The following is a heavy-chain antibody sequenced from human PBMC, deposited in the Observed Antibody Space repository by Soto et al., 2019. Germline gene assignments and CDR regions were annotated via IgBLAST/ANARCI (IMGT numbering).Heavy chain of an antibody. CDR2: ISGSGGST. J-gene: IGHJ6*02. Sequence: EVQLLESGGGLVQPGGSLRLSCAASGFTFSSYAMSWVRQAPGKGLEWVSAISGSGGSTYYADSVKGRFTISRDNSKNTLYLQMNSLRAEETAVYYCAKDLCCSSTSWKASYYGMDVWGQGTTVTVSS. CDR1: GFTFSSYA. D-gene: IGHD2-2*01. CDR3: AKDLCCSSTSWKASYYGMDV. V-gene: IGHV3-23*01.